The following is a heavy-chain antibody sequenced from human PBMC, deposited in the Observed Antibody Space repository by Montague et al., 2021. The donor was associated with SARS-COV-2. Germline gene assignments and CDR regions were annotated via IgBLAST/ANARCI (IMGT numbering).Heavy chain of an antibody. CDR1: GFAFDDYA. J-gene: IGHJ4*02. CDR3: AKDTISTSGWQAYFDY. D-gene: IGHD2/OR15-2a*01. V-gene: IGHV3-9*01. CDR2: ISWNSGFL. Sequence: SLRLSCAASGFAFDDYAMHWVRQAPGKGLEWVSGISWNSGFLDYADSVKGRFTISRDNTKNSLYLQMNSLRAEDTALYYCAKDTISTSGWQAYFDYWGQGTLVTVSS.